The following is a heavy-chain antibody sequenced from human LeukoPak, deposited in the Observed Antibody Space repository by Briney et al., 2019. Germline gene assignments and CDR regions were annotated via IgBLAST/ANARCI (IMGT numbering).Heavy chain of an antibody. CDR3: ARQAAAATPFHY. J-gene: IGHJ4*02. Sequence: GGPMRLSCAASGFTTTSSYMSWFRKAPGKGQEWGFIIYSDGDTYYAASVQGRFAISRANSKNTLYLQMNGLRPEDTAMYYCARQAAAATPFHYWGQGSLLTVSS. CDR2: IYSDGDT. V-gene: IGHV3-66*02. CDR1: GFTTTSSY. D-gene: IGHD6-25*01.